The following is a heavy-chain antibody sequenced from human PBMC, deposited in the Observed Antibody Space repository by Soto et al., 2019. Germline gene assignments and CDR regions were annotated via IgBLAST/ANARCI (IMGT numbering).Heavy chain of an antibody. V-gene: IGHV1-69*04. Sequence: SVKVSCKASGGTFSSYTISWVRQAPGQGLEWMGRIIPILGIANYAQKFQGRVTITADKSTSTAYMELSSLRSEDTAVYYCAREGGILYGMDVWGQGTTVTVSS. J-gene: IGHJ6*02. CDR2: IIPILGIA. CDR1: GGTFSSYT. CDR3: AREGGILYGMDV. D-gene: IGHD3-16*01.